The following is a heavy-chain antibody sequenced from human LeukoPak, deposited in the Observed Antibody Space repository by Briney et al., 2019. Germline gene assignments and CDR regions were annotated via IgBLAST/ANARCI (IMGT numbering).Heavy chain of an antibody. Sequence: SETLSLTCTVSGGSISSYYWSWIRQPPGKGLEWIGYIHYSGSTNYNPSLKSRVTISVDTSKNQFSLKLSSVTAADTAVYYCARTPRPGYSSGWYRGTGGNYYMDVWGKGTTVTVSS. D-gene: IGHD6-19*01. CDR1: GGSISSYY. CDR3: ARTPRPGYSSGWYRGTGGNYYMDV. J-gene: IGHJ6*03. V-gene: IGHV4-59*08. CDR2: IHYSGST.